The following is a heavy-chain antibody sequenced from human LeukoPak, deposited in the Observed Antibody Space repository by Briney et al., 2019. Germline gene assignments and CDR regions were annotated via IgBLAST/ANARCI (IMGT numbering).Heavy chain of an antibody. CDR3: AKGSGDYEWGVDFDY. V-gene: IGHV3-48*01. CDR1: GFTFSSYS. J-gene: IGHJ4*02. CDR2: ISSSSSTI. D-gene: IGHD4-17*01. Sequence: PGGSLRLSCAASGFTFSSYSVNWVRQAPGKGLEWVSYISSSSSTIYYADSVKGRFTISRDNAKNSLYLQMNSLRAEDTAVYYCAKGSGDYEWGVDFDYWGQGTLVTVSS.